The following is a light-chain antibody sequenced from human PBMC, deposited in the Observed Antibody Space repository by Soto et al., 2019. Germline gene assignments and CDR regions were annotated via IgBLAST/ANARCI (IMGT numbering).Light chain of an antibody. CDR3: AAWDDTVRSDV. V-gene: IGLV1-47*01. CDR1: ISNIGNNY. CDR2: RND. J-gene: IGLJ1*01. Sequence: QSVLTQPSSVSGTPGQGVTISCSGSISNIGNNYVYWFQQLPGTAPKVLSNRNDQRPSGVPDRFSGSKSGTSASLAISGLRSEDGADYYCAAWDDTVRSDVFGTGTKVTVL.